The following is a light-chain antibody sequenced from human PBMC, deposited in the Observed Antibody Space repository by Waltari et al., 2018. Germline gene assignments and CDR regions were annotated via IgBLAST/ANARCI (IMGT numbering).Light chain of an antibody. V-gene: IGLV1-44*01. J-gene: IGLJ3*02. CDR1: SSNIGRNT. Sequence: QSVVTQPPSASGTPGQRVTISCSGSSSNIGRNTATWYQQLPGTAPKLLFYSNNQRPSGVPDRFSGSKSGTSASLAISGLQSEDEADYYCAAWDDSLNAVVFGGGTKLTVL. CDR2: SNN. CDR3: AAWDDSLNAVV.